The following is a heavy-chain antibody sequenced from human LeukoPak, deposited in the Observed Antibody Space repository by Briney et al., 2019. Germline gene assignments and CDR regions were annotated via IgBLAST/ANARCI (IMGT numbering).Heavy chain of an antibody. CDR2: ISDDGSNK. J-gene: IGHJ4*02. CDR3: ARDSAAYCSGGTCYPFDY. Sequence: GSLRLSRAASGFTFSSYAMYWVRQAPGKGLEWVTIISDDGSNKYYADSVKGRFTISRDTSKNTLYLQMNGLRGDDTAVYYCARDSAAYCSGGTCYPFDYWGQGTPVTVSS. CDR1: GFTFSSYA. D-gene: IGHD2-15*01. V-gene: IGHV3-30-3*01.